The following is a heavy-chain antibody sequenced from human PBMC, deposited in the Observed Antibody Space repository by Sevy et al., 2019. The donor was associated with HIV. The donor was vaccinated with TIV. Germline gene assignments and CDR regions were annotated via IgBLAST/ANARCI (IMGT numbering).Heavy chain of an antibody. CDR1: GFSFNTYG. CDR2: ISGSGVST. CDR3: AKDSYFDNTLFDY. Sequence: GGSLRLSCAASGFSFNTYGMHWVRQAPGKGLEWVSGISGSGVSTYYADSVKGRFTISRDNSKNTLYLQMNSLRAEDTPVYYCAKDSYFDNTLFDYWGQGTLVTVSS. V-gene: IGHV3-23*01. D-gene: IGHD3-22*01. J-gene: IGHJ4*02.